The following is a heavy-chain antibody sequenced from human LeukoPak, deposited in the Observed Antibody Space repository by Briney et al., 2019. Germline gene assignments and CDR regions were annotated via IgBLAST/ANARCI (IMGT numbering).Heavy chain of an antibody. D-gene: IGHD5-24*01. CDR1: GGSITSTTYY. CDR2: SYYSGNT. CDR3: ARVGITMARYYFDY. V-gene: IGHV4-39*07. Sequence: PSETLSLTCSLSGGSITSTTYYWGWIRQPPGKGLEWIGSSYYSGNTYYNPSLESRVTISLDTSRKQFSLKLSSVTAADTAVYYCARVGITMARYYFDYWGQGTLVTVSS. J-gene: IGHJ4*02.